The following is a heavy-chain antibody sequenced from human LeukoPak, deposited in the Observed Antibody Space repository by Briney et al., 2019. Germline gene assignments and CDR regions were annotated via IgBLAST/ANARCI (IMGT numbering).Heavy chain of an antibody. J-gene: IGHJ6*02. D-gene: IGHD6-13*01. Sequence: GGSLRLSCAASGNYWMHWVRQAPGKGLVWVSHIISDGSWTSYADSVKGRFTISKDNAKNTLYLQMNSLRAEDTAVYYCARVIEGIAAAGTYYYYYGMDVWGQGTTVTVSS. CDR3: ARVIEGIAAAGTYYYYYGMDV. CDR1: GNYW. CDR2: IISDGSWT. V-gene: IGHV3-74*01.